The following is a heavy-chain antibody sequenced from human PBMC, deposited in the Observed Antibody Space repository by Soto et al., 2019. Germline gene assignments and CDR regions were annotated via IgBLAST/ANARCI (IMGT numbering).Heavy chain of an antibody. Sequence: SVKVSCKASGGTFSSYAISWVRQAPGQGLEWMGGIIPIFGTANYAQKFQGRVTITADESTSTAYMELSSLRSEDTAVYYCARTNWNDVRSGPWGQGTLVTVSS. CDR1: GGTFSSYA. CDR2: IIPIFGTA. CDR3: ARTNWNDVRSGP. V-gene: IGHV1-69*13. J-gene: IGHJ5*02. D-gene: IGHD1-20*01.